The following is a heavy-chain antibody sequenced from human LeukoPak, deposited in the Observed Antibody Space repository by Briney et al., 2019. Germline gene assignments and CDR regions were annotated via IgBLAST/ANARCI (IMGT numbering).Heavy chain of an antibody. V-gene: IGHV1-69*04. CDR2: IIPILGIA. D-gene: IGHD1-14*01. CDR3: ARVGTTPNYYYYGMDV. J-gene: IGHJ6*02. CDR1: GGTFSSYA. Sequence: GASVKVSCKASGGTFSSYAISWVRQAPGQGLAWMGRIIPILGIANYAQKFHGRVTITADKSTSTAYMELSSLRSEDTAVYYCARVGTTPNYYYYGMDVWGQGTTVTVSS.